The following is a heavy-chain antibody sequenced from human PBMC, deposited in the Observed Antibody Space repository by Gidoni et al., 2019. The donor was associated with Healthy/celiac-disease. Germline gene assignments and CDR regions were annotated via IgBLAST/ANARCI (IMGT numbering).Heavy chain of an antibody. V-gene: IGHV3-30*18. CDR3: AKDGPSGWAPYFDY. D-gene: IGHD6-19*01. Sequence: QVQLVESGGGVVQPGRSLRLSCAASGFPFSSYGMHWVRQAPGKGMEWVAVISYDGSNKYYADSVKGRFTISRDNSKNTLYLQMNSLRAEDTAVYYCAKDGPSGWAPYFDYWGQGTLVTVSS. J-gene: IGHJ4*02. CDR1: GFPFSSYG. CDR2: ISYDGSNK.